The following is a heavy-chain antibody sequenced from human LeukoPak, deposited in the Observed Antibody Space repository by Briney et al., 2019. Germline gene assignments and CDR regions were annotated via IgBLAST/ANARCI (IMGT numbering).Heavy chain of an antibody. D-gene: IGHD6-6*01. Sequence: ASVKVSCKASGYTFTSYDINWVRQATGQGLEWMGWMNPNSGGTNYAQKFQGRVTMTRDTSISTAYMELSRLRSDDTAVYYCARPPVQKYSSSPASSSGAWGQGTLVTVSS. J-gene: IGHJ4*02. CDR3: ARPPVQKYSSSPASSSGA. CDR1: GYTFTSYD. V-gene: IGHV1-2*02. CDR2: MNPNSGGT.